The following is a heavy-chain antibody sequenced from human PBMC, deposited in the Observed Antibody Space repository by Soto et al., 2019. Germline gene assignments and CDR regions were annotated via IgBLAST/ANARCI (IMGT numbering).Heavy chain of an antibody. CDR3: GGPYDSSGYYYSVGYYYGMDV. CDR2: ISAFNGNT. D-gene: IGHD3-22*01. Sequence: GASVKVSCKASGYTFTSYGISWVRQAPGQGLEWMGWISAFNGNTNYAQKLQGRVTMTTDKSTSTAYMELSSLRYEDTAVYYCGGPYDSSGYYYSVGYYYGMDVWGQRTTVPVSS. V-gene: IGHV1-18*01. J-gene: IGHJ6*02. CDR1: GYTFTSYG.